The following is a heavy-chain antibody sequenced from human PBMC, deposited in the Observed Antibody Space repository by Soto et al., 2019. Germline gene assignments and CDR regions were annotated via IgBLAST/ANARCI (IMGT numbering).Heavy chain of an antibody. D-gene: IGHD4-17*01. CDR3: ARSSYYSDYDY. CDR1: GGSISSDGYY. CDR2: IYYSGST. Sequence: QVQLQESGPGLVKPSQTLSLTCTVAGGSISSDGYYWNWIRQHPGKGLEWIGYIYYSGSTYYNPSLRXRXTXSXXTSTNQFSLKLNSLTAADTAVYYCARSSYYSDYDYWGQGTPVTVSA. J-gene: IGHJ4*02. V-gene: IGHV4-31*03.